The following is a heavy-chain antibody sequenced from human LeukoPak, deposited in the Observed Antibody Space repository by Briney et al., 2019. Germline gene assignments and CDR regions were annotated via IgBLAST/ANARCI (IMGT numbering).Heavy chain of an antibody. Sequence: PGGSLRLSCVVSGLTFSGYAMHWVRQAPGKGLEWMAVIAADGKDKHYADSVRGRFAISRDNSKNALYLQMNSLRAEDMALYYCAKDIGKGYYYYYMDVWGKGTTVTVSS. CDR3: AKDIGKGYYYYYMDV. CDR2: IAADGKDK. CDR1: GLTFSGYA. V-gene: IGHV3-30*18. J-gene: IGHJ6*03. D-gene: IGHD1-26*01.